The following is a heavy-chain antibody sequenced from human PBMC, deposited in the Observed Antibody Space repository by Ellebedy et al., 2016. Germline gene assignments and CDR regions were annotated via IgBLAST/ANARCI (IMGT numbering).Heavy chain of an antibody. CDR2: ISSSGNTK. CDR3: VGQFGAASAPFDY. V-gene: IGHV3-11*01. CDR1: GFMFTDYY. Sequence: GGSLRLSXAASGFMFTDYYMSWIRQAPGKGLEWISYISSSGNTKYYADSVKGRFTISRDNDKNSVYLQMNRLRAEDTALYFCVGQFGAASAPFDYWGQGTLVTVSS. D-gene: IGHD4/OR15-4a*01. J-gene: IGHJ4*02.